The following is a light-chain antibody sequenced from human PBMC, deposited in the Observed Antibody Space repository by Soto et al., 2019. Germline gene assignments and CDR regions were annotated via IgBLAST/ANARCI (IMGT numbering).Light chain of an antibody. V-gene: IGKV1-17*01. Sequence: DVQMTQSPSSLSASVGDRVTISCRASQAIKNDLGWYQQKPGEAPRRLIFVASSLQSGVPSRFSGSGSGTEFTLTISSVQPEDVATYYCLQHNSFPLTFGAGTKVQI. CDR2: VAS. CDR3: LQHNSFPLT. CDR1: QAIKND. J-gene: IGKJ4*01.